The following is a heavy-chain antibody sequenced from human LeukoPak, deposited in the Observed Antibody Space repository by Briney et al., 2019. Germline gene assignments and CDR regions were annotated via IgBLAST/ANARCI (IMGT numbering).Heavy chain of an antibody. CDR2: IGIAVDT. CDR1: GFTFSYHA. J-gene: IGHJ6*03. Sequence: GGSLRLSCVASGFTFSYHATHSVRQTSRKGLEWGSAIGIAVDTYYSGSVTGRFTLYRDNAKNSLYLQMDSLTAGDTAVYHCARAGIVVTGILHYYYMDVWGKGTAITVSS. CDR3: ARAGIVVTGILHYYYMDV. D-gene: IGHD6-19*01. V-gene: IGHV3-13*01.